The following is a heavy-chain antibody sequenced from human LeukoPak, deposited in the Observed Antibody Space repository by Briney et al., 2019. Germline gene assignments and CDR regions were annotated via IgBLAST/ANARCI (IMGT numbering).Heavy chain of an antibody. J-gene: IGHJ4*02. Sequence: AASVKVSCKASGYTFTSYGISWVRQAPGQGLEWMGWISAYNGNTNYAQKLQGRVTMTTDTSTSTAYMELRSLRSDDTAVYYCARGRAVGYDILTGYLYWGQGTLVTVSS. D-gene: IGHD3-9*01. V-gene: IGHV1-18*01. CDR3: ARGRAVGYDILTGYLY. CDR1: GYTFTSYG. CDR2: ISAYNGNT.